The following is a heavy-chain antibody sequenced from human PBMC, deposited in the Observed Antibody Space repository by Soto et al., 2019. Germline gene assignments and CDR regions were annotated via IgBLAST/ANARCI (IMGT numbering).Heavy chain of an antibody. Sequence: QVQLVESGGGVVQPGRSLRLSCAASGFTFSSYGMHWVRQAPGKGLEWAVVISNDGSNRYYADSVKGRFTISRDNSENTLYLQMNSLRAEDTAVYYCAKDHYDNSGYYDFDDWGQGTLVTVSS. J-gene: IGHJ4*02. CDR1: GFTFSSYG. CDR2: ISNDGSNR. CDR3: AKDHYDNSGYYDFDD. V-gene: IGHV3-30*18. D-gene: IGHD3-22*01.